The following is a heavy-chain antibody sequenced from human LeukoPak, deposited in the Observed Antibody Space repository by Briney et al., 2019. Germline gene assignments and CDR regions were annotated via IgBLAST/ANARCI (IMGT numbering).Heavy chain of an antibody. V-gene: IGHV4-31*03. CDR2: IYYSGST. Sequence: SETLSLTYSVSGGSISYGAYYWSWIRQHPGKGLEWIGYIYYSGSTYYNPSLKSRVIISVDTSKNQFSLKLSSVTAADTAVYYCARGAGTMGRFDNWGQGTLVTVSS. CDR3: ARGAGTMGRFDN. CDR1: GGSISYGAYY. D-gene: IGHD4/OR15-4a*01. J-gene: IGHJ4*02.